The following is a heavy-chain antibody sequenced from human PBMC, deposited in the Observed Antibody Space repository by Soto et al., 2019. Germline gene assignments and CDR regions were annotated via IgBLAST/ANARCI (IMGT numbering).Heavy chain of an antibody. V-gene: IGHV3-43*01. CDR2: ITWNGGNS. D-gene: IGHD3-16*01. J-gene: IGHJ6*02. CDR3: ARETLSYGSALDV. CDR1: GFPFDDFA. Sequence: GGSLRLSCTGSGFPFDDFAINWVRQAPGKGLEWVSLITWNGGNSYYADSVKGRFTISRDGTTESVSLQMTSLKREDTGLYFCARETLSYGSALDVWGQGTTVTVSS.